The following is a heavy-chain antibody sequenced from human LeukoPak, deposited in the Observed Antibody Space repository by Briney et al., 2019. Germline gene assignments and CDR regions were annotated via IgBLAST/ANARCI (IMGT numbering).Heavy chain of an antibody. CDR3: ATLWFGEFHNWFDP. CDR2: IYSGGST. D-gene: IGHD3-10*01. CDR1: GFTVSSNY. Sequence: GGSLRLSCAASGFTVSSNYMSWVRQAPGKGLEWVSVIYSGGSTYYADSVKGRFTISRDNSKNTLYLQMNSLRAEDTAVYYCATLWFGEFHNWFDPWGQGTLVTVSS. J-gene: IGHJ5*02. V-gene: IGHV3-53*01.